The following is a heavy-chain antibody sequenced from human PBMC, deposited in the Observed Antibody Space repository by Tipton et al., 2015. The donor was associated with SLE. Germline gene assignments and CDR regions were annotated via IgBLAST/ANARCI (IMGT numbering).Heavy chain of an antibody. Sequence: GLVKPSETLSLTCTVSGGSISSSYWSWIRQPAGKGLEWIGRIYTSGSTDYNPSLKSRVTMSVDTSKNQFSLKLSSVTAADTAVYYCARVRAGVRVLEWSGWGSPESYYYMDVWGEGTTVTVSS. D-gene: IGHD3-3*01. CDR1: GGSISSSY. J-gene: IGHJ6*03. V-gene: IGHV4-4*07. CDR3: ARVRAGVRVLEWSGWGSPESYYYMDV. CDR2: IYTSGST.